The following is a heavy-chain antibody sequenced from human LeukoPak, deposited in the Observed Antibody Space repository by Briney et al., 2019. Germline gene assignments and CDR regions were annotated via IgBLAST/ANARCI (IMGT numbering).Heavy chain of an antibody. Sequence: GGSLRLSCAASGFTFTGYDMHWVRQAIGKGLEWVSTIGTAGDTYYPGSVKGRFTSSRESARNSLYLHLNNLRAGDTAVYYCTRSSYDSSGSYYFDYWGQGTLVTVSS. J-gene: IGHJ4*02. CDR3: TRSSYDSSGSYYFDY. CDR2: IGTAGDT. V-gene: IGHV3-13*01. CDR1: GFTFTGYD. D-gene: IGHD3-22*01.